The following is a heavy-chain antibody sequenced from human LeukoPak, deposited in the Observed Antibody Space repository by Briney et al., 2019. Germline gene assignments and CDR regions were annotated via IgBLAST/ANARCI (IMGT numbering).Heavy chain of an antibody. J-gene: IGHJ1*01. V-gene: IGHV4-34*01. CDR1: GGSVNGYY. CDR3: ARGPTYYYDSSGYSFFFQH. Sequence: SETLSLSCTVSGGSVNGYYWNWIRQAPGRGLEWIGEINHSGSTNYNPSLKSRVTISVDTSKNQFSLKLSSVTAADTAVYYCARGPTYYYDSSGYSFFFQHWGQGTLVTVSS. CDR2: INHSGST. D-gene: IGHD3-22*01.